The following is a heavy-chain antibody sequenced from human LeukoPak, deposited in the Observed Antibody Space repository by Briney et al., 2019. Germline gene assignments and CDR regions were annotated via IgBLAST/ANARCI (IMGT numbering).Heavy chain of an antibody. CDR2: ISSSGSTI. Sequence: GSLRLPCVASGFTFSNYTMNWVRQAPGKGLEWVSYISSSGSTIYYADSVKGRSTISRDTAKNSLFLQMNSLRAEDTAVYSCARDRYYGMDVWGQGTTVTVSS. V-gene: IGHV3-48*04. CDR3: ARDRYYGMDV. J-gene: IGHJ6*02. CDR1: GFTFSNYT.